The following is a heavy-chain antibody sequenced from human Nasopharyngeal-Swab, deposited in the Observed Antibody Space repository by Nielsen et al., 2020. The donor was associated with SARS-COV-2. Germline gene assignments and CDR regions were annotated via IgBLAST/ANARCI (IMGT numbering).Heavy chain of an antibody. J-gene: IGHJ4*02. CDR3: ARLDYDILTGYGDLYYFDY. CDR2: IYYSGSA. D-gene: IGHD3-9*01. Sequence: WIRQPPGKGLEWIGSIYYSGSAYYNPSLKSRVTISVDTSKNQSSLKLSSVTAADTAVYYCARLDYDILTGYGDLYYFDYWGQGTLVTVSS. V-gene: IGHV4-39*01.